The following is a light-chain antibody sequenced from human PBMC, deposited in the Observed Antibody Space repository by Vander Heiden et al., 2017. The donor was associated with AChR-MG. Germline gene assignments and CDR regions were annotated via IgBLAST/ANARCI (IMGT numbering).Light chain of an antibody. CDR3: QVWDVSGDHLYV. CDR2: DDD. V-gene: IGLV3-21*03. J-gene: IGLJ1*01. CDR1: NIGTKS. Sequence: SYVLTQPPSVSVAPGKTAKITCGGNNIGTKSVHWYQQMPGQAPVLVVFDDDDRPLGSPERFSGSNSENTATLTISRVEAGEEADYYCQVWDVSGDHLYVFGTGTKVIVL.